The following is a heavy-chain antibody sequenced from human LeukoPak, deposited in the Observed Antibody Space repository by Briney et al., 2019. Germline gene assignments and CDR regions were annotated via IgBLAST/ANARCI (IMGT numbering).Heavy chain of an antibody. V-gene: IGHV3-7*03. CDR1: GFTFSSYW. CDR2: IDQDGSDR. D-gene: IGHD3/OR15-3a*01. Sequence: GGSLRLSCAASGFTFSSYWMSWVRQAPGKGLEWVANIDQDGSDRYYVDSVKGRFAISRDNSKNSLFLQMNSLRAEDTAVYYCVRGRYYDFWRGYGKVNSIEWFDSWGQGTLVTVSS. J-gene: IGHJ5*01. CDR3: VRGRYYDFWRGYGKVNSIEWFDS.